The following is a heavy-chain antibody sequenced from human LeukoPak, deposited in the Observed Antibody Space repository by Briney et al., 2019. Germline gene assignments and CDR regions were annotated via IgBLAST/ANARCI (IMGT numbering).Heavy chain of an antibody. CDR3: ARDWYHAIDY. CDR1: GFTFSSYS. Sequence: PGGSLRLSCAASGFTFSSYSMNWVRQVPGKGLEWVSYISSSSSTIYYADSVKGRFTISRDNAKNSLYLQMNSLRVDDTAIYYCARDWYHAIDYWGQGTLVTVSS. CDR2: ISSSSSTI. D-gene: IGHD2-2*01. V-gene: IGHV3-48*01. J-gene: IGHJ4*02.